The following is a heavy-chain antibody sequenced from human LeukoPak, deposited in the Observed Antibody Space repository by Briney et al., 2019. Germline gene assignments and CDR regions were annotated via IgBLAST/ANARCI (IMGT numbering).Heavy chain of an antibody. CDR3: AKEGDYGSGSYYNYRLPLDY. D-gene: IGHD3-10*01. Sequence: GGSLRLSCAASGFTFSSYGMHWVRQAPGKGLEWVAVISYDGSNKYYADSVKGRFTISRDNSKNTLYLQMNSLRAEDTAVYYCAKEGDYGSGSYYNYRLPLDYWGQGTLVTVSS. CDR2: ISYDGSNK. J-gene: IGHJ4*02. CDR1: GFTFSSYG. V-gene: IGHV3-30*18.